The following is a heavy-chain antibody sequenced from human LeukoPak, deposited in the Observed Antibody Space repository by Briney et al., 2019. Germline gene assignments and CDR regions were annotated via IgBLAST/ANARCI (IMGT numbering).Heavy chain of an antibody. Sequence: GASVKVSCKASGYTFTGYYMHWVRQAPGQGLEWMGWINPNSGGTNYAQKFQGRVTMTRDTSISTAYMELSRLRSDDTAVYYYAREGLGGYAAVDYWGQGTLVTVSS. D-gene: IGHD3-16*01. CDR3: AREGLGGYAAVDY. CDR2: INPNSGGT. J-gene: IGHJ4*02. CDR1: GYTFTGYY. V-gene: IGHV1-2*02.